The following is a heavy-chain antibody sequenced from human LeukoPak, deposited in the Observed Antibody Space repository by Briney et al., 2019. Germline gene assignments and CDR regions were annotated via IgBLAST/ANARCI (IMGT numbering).Heavy chain of an antibody. CDR2: IYSGGNI. V-gene: IGHV3-53*01. CDR3: AGRHCSGGGCYFAGADPFDY. D-gene: IGHD2-15*01. J-gene: IGHJ4*02. Sequence: GGSLRLSCAASGFTVSSTYMSWVRQAPGKGLEWVSVIYSGGNIYYTESVKGRFTISRDTSKNTLYLQMNSLRAEDTAVYFCAGRHCSGGGCYFAGADPFDYWGQGTLVTVSS. CDR1: GFTVSSTY.